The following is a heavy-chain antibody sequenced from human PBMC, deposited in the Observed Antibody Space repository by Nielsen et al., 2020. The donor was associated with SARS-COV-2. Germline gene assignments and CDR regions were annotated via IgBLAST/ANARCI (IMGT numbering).Heavy chain of an antibody. CDR3: AKDVWSGAHQIGPDY. Sequence: GGSLRLSCAASGFTFTNYGMHWVRQVAGKGLEWVAIVSRDGSDTFYVGSVKGRFTISRDNSKNTVYLQMNSLRAEDTAVYHCAKDVWSGAHQIGPDYWGQGTLVTVSS. J-gene: IGHJ4*02. CDR2: VSRDGSDT. CDR1: GFTFTNYG. D-gene: IGHD3-3*01. V-gene: IGHV3-30*18.